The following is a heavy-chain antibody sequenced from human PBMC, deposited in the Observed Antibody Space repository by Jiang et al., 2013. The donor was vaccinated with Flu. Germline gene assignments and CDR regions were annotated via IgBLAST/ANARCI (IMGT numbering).Heavy chain of an antibody. V-gene: IGHV1-18*01. Sequence: EWMGWISAYNGNTNYAQKLQGRVTMTTDTSTSTAYMELRSLRSDDTAVYYCARDGPIAAAGSKTDYFDYWGQGTLVTVSS. CDR2: ISAYNGNT. D-gene: IGHD6-13*01. J-gene: IGHJ4*02. CDR3: ARDGPIAAAGSKTDYFDY.